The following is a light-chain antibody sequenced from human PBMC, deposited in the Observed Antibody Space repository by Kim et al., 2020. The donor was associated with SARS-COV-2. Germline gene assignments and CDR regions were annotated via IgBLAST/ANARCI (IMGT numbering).Light chain of an antibody. CDR3: QQYVSSPLT. J-gene: IGKJ4*01. CDR2: GAS. CDR1: HSVSSSY. Sequence: EERATLSCRASHSVSSSYLAWYQQKPGQAPRLLIYGASSRATGIPDRFGGSGSGTDFTLTISRLEPEDFAVYYCQQYVSSPLTFGGGTKLEI. V-gene: IGKV3-20*01.